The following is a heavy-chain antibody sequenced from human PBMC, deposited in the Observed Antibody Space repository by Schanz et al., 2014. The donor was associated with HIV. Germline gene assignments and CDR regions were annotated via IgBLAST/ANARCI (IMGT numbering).Heavy chain of an antibody. Sequence: EGQLVESGGGLVQPGGSLRLSCEASGFTFSSFWMHWVRQAPGKGLEWVANIKQDGSEKYYVDSVKGRFTISRDNVKNSLFLQMNSLRAEDTAMYYCARDVGAGANDYWGQGTLVTVSS. CDR2: IKQDGSEK. D-gene: IGHD1-26*01. J-gene: IGHJ4*02. V-gene: IGHV3-7*01. CDR1: GFTFSSFW. CDR3: ARDVGAGANDY.